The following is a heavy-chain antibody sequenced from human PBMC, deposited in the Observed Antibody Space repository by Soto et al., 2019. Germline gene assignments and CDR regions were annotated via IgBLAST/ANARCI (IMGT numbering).Heavy chain of an antibody. CDR3: AKQLRGSGWYPLDS. CDR1: GFTFSNYV. J-gene: IGHJ4*02. Sequence: GGSLRLSCAVSGFTFSNYVMTWVRQAPGKGLEWVSLMSGNGGRILYADSVKGRFTVSRDNSNNTLYLEMNSLRTEDTAVYYCAKQLRGSGWYPLDSWGQGTPVTVSS. V-gene: IGHV3-23*01. D-gene: IGHD6-19*01. CDR2: MSGNGGRI.